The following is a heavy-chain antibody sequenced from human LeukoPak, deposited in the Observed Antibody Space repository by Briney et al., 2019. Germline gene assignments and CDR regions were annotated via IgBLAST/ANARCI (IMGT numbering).Heavy chain of an antibody. CDR2: INHSGST. J-gene: IGHJ4*02. D-gene: IGHD3-22*01. V-gene: IGHV4-34*01. Sequence: PSETLSLTCAVYGGSFSGCYWSWIRQPPGKGLEWIGEINHSGSTNYNPSLKSRVTISVDTSKNQFSLKLSSVTAADTAVYYCARRARYYYDSSGYYYDYWGQGTLVTVSS. CDR1: GGSFSGCY. CDR3: ARRARYYYDSSGYYYDY.